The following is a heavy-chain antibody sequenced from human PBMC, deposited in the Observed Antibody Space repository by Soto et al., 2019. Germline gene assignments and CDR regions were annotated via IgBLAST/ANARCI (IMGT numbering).Heavy chain of an antibody. CDR3: ARHIIPPPAVSPGFAP. CDR2: IYYSGST. V-gene: IGHV4-39*01. Sequence: QLQLQESGPGLVKPSETLSLTCTVSGGSISSSSYYWGWIRQPPGKGLEWIGSIYYSGSTYYNPSLKSRVTISVDTSKNQFSLKLSSVTAADTAVYYCARHIIPPPAVSPGFAPWGQGTLVTVSS. D-gene: IGHD2-2*01. CDR1: GGSISSSSYY. J-gene: IGHJ5*02.